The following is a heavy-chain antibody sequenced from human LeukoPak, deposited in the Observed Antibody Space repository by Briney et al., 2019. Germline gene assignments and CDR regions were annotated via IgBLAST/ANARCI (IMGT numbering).Heavy chain of an antibody. Sequence: GGSLRLSCAASGFTFSDYYMSWIRQAPGKGLEWVSYISSSGSTIYYADSVKGRFTISRDNAKNSLYLQMNSLRAEDTAVYYCARDKDDYGSENHWFDPWGQGTLVTVSS. D-gene: IGHD3-10*01. CDR3: ARDKDDYGSENHWFDP. J-gene: IGHJ5*02. V-gene: IGHV3-11*01. CDR1: GFTFSDYY. CDR2: ISSSGSTI.